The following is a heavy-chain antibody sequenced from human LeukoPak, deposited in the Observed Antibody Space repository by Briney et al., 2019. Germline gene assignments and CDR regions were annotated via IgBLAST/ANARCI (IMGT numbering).Heavy chain of an antibody. V-gene: IGHV3-48*04. D-gene: IGHD3-10*02. Sequence: GGSLRLSCAASGFTISTYSMNWVRQAPGKGLEWVSYISYRSSPIHYADSVKGRFTISRDNAKNSLYLQMNSLRAEDTAVYYCAELGITMIGGVWGKGTTVTISS. CDR2: ISYRSSPI. CDR1: GFTISTYS. CDR3: AELGITMIGGV. J-gene: IGHJ6*04.